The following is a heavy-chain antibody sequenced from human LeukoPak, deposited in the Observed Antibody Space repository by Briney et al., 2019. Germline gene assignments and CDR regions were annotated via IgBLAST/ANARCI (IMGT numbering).Heavy chain of an antibody. Sequence: GGSLRLSCAASGFTFTTYAMSWVRQAPGKGLEWVSHISGSGGSTYFADSVKGRFTISRDNSKNTLYLQMNSLRAEDTAVYYCAKDWGSVFGYFDYWGQGTLVTVSS. CDR2: ISGSGGST. V-gene: IGHV3-23*01. D-gene: IGHD3-10*01. CDR3: AKDWGSVFGYFDY. CDR1: GFTFTTYA. J-gene: IGHJ4*02.